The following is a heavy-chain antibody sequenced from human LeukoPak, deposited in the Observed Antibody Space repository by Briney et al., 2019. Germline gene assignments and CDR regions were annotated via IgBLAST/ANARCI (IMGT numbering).Heavy chain of an antibody. CDR2: ISSSSSYI. D-gene: IGHD5-18*01. V-gene: IGHV3-21*01. Sequence: GSLRLSCAASGFTFSSYSMNWVRQAPGKGLEWVSSISSSSSYIYYADSVKGRFTISRDNAKNLLYLQMNSLRAEDTAVYYCARDTAMVNYYYGMDVWGQGTTITVSS. CDR1: GFTFSSYS. J-gene: IGHJ6*02. CDR3: ARDTAMVNYYYGMDV.